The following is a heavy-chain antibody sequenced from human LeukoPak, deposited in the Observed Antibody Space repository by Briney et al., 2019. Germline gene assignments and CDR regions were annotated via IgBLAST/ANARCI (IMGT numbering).Heavy chain of an antibody. D-gene: IGHD3-3*01. CDR3: AKDQAIPRFVD. CDR1: GFTFSSYA. J-gene: IGHJ4*02. CDR2: ISGSGGSA. Sequence: GGSLRLSCAASGFTFSSYAMSWVRQAPGKGLEWVSAISGSGGSAYYADSVKGRFTISRDNSKNTLYLQMNSLRAEDTAVYYCAKDQAIPRFVDWGQGTLVTVSS. V-gene: IGHV3-23*01.